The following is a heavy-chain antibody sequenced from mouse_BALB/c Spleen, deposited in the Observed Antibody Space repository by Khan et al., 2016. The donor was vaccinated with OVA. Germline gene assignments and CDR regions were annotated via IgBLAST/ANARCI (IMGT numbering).Heavy chain of an antibody. CDR2: ISYSGNT. Sequence: EVQLQESGPGLVKPSQSLSLTCTVTGYSITTDYAWNWIRQFPGNKLEWMGYISYSGNTKYNPSLKSRISITRDTSKNQFFLQLKSVTTEDTASYYCARVDGWDFDYWGQGTTLTVSA. J-gene: IGHJ2*01. D-gene: IGHD2-3*01. CDR1: GYSITTDYA. V-gene: IGHV3-2*02. CDR3: ARVDGWDFDY.